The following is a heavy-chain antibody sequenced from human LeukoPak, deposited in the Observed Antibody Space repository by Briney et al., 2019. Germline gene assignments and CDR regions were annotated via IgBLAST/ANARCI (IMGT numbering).Heavy chain of an antibody. CDR1: GFTFSSYW. J-gene: IGHJ4*02. D-gene: IGHD3-10*01. CDR3: ARGNGPGRHYFDY. Sequence: PGGSLRLSCAASGFTFSSYWMSWVRQAPGKGLEWVANIKQDGSEKYYVDPVKGRFTISRDNGKNSLHLQMNSLRAEDTALYYCARGNGPGRHYFDYWGQGTLVTVSS. CDR2: IKQDGSEK. V-gene: IGHV3-7*01.